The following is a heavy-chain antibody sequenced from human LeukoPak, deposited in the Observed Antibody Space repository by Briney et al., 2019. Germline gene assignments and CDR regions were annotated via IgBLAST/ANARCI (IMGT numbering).Heavy chain of an antibody. CDR1: GFTFDDYA. V-gene: IGHV3-9*03. CDR3: AKDWSYDSSGYYDY. CDR2: ISWNSGSI. Sequence: PGRSLRLSCAASGFTFDDYAMHWVRQAPGKGLEWVSGISWNSGSIGYADSVKGRFTISRDNDKNSLYLQMNSLRAEDMALYYCAKDWSYDSSGYYDYWGQGTLVTVSS. J-gene: IGHJ4*02. D-gene: IGHD3-22*01.